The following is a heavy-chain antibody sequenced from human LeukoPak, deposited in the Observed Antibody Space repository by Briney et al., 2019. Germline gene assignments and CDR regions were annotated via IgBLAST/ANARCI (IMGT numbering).Heavy chain of an antibody. J-gene: IGHJ5*02. CDR1: GFTFSSYS. D-gene: IGHD3-3*02. CDR3: AKDRQPFPKNWFDP. Sequence: PGGSLRLSCAASGFTFSSYSMNWVRQAPGKGLEWVSSISSSSSYIYYADSVKGRFTISRDNAKNSLYLQMNSLRAEDTAVYYCAKDRQPFPKNWFDPWGQGTLVTVSS. CDR2: ISSSSSYI. V-gene: IGHV3-21*04.